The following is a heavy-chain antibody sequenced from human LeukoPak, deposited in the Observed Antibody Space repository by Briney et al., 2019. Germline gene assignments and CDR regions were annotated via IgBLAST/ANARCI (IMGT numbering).Heavy chain of an antibody. Sequence: ASVTVSCKASGYTFTAYYIHWVRQAPGQGLECLGWINPNTGVATYAQPFQGRVTMTRDTSITTHYMEVSGLRYDDTAVYYCAREGTIVGVAPFDYWGQGTLVTVSS. J-gene: IGHJ4*02. D-gene: IGHD3-3*01. CDR3: AREGTIVGVAPFDY. CDR1: GYTFTAYY. V-gene: IGHV1-2*02. CDR2: INPNTGVA.